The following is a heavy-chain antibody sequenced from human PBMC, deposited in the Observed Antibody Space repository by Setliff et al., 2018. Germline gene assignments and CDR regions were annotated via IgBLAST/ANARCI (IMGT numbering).Heavy chain of an antibody. V-gene: IGHV4-38-2*01. CDR3: ARHLWGSGTDY. D-gene: IGHD3-10*01. J-gene: IGHJ4*02. CDR1: GYSISSGYY. CDR2: IYRSGTT. Sequence: SETLSLTCAVSGYSISSGYYWGCIRQPPGKGLEWIGSIYRSGTTHYNPSLKSRVTMSLDTSKNQFSLKLSSVTAADTAVYYCARHLWGSGTDYWGQGTLVTVPQ.